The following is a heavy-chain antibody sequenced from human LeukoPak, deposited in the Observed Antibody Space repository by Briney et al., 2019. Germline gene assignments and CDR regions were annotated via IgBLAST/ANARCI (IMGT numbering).Heavy chain of an antibody. CDR3: AKDQGGIVVVPAAMAY. D-gene: IGHD2-2*01. J-gene: IGHJ4*02. V-gene: IGHV3-30*18. Sequence: GRSLRLSCAASGFTSSSYGMHWVRQAPGKGLEWVAVISYDGSNKYYADSVKGRFTLSRDNSKNTLYLQMNSLRAEDTAVYYCAKDQGGIVVVPAAMAYWGQGTLVTVSS. CDR2: ISYDGSNK. CDR1: GFTSSSYG.